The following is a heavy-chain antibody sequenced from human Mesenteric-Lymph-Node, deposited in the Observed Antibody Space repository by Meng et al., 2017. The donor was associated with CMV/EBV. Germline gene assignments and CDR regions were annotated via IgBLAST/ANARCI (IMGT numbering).Heavy chain of an antibody. V-gene: IGHV4-39*07. Sequence: ESLKISCAASGFIVSSNYMSWVRQPPGKGLEWFGNIYYSGSTYYNPSLKSRVTISLDTSKNQFSLKLTSVTAADTAVYYCARSYNWFDPWGQGTLVTVSS. CDR3: ARSYNWFDP. CDR2: IYYSGST. J-gene: IGHJ5*02. CDR1: GFIVSSNY.